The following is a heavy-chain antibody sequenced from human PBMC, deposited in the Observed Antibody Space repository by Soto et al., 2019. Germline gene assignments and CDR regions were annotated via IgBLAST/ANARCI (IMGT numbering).Heavy chain of an antibody. V-gene: IGHV3-11*01. Sequence: GGSLRLSCTASGFALVDYMSWIRQAPGRGLEWVSYIDGSGTATYYTDSVKGRITVSRDHAENSLYLQMDSLTVEDTAVYYCARDYRNKGFDHWGLGTLVTVSS. D-gene: IGHD4-4*01. J-gene: IGHJ4*02. CDR3: ARDYRNKGFDH. CDR1: GFALVDY. CDR2: IDGSGTAT.